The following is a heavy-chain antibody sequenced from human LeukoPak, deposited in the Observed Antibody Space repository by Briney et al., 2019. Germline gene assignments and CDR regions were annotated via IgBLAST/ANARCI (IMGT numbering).Heavy chain of an antibody. CDR1: GGSFSGYY. J-gene: IGHJ4*02. Sequence: SETLSLTCAVYGGSFSGYYWSWIRQPAGKGLEWIGRIYTSESTNYNPSLKSRVTISVDTSRNQFSLKLSSVTAADTAVYYCARGLWFGDENPPYFDYWGQGILVTVSS. CDR3: ARGLWFGDENPPYFDY. CDR2: IYTSEST. D-gene: IGHD3-10*01. V-gene: IGHV4-59*10.